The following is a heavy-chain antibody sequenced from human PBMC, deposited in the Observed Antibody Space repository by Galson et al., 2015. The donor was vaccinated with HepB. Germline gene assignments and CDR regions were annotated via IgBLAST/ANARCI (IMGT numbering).Heavy chain of an antibody. J-gene: IGHJ3*02. CDR3: ALSYCGGDCFSRPSDAFDI. D-gene: IGHD2-21*01. CDR2: IYPGDSGT. Sequence: QSGAEVKKPGESLKISCKGVGYSFTRYWIGWVRQMPGKGLEWMGIIYPGDSGTRYSPSFQGQVTISADKSISTAYLQWSSLKASDTAMYYCALSYCGGDCFSRPSDAFDIWGQGTMIIVS. V-gene: IGHV5-51*03. CDR1: GYSFTRYW.